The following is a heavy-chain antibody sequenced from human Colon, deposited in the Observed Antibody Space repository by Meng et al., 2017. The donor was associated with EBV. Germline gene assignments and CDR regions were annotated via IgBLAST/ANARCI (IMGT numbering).Heavy chain of an antibody. V-gene: IGHV4-61*01. CDR3: ARVSGRSFDP. D-gene: IGHD3-10*01. Sequence: SGPGLVRPSEPLSLTCTVSAGSVATGLYYWSWIRQPPGKGVEWIAYIYYIGGTNYNPSLKSRLTISLDPSKNQFSLSLRSVTAADTAVYYCARVSGRSFDPWGQGTLVTVSS. J-gene: IGHJ5*02. CDR1: AGSVATGLYY. CDR2: IYYIGGT.